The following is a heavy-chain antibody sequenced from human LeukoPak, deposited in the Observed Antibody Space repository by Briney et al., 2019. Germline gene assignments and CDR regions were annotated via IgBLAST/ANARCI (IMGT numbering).Heavy chain of an antibody. Sequence: SETLSLTCTVSGDSISSSNYYWGWIRQPPGKGLEWIGNIYYSGSTYYNPSLKRRVTISVDTSKNQFSLRLSSVTAADTAVYYCVKYGSSWGVFDYWGQGTLVTVSS. D-gene: IGHD6-6*01. CDR2: IYYSGST. CDR3: VKYGSSWGVFDY. CDR1: GDSISSSNYY. J-gene: IGHJ4*02. V-gene: IGHV4-39*07.